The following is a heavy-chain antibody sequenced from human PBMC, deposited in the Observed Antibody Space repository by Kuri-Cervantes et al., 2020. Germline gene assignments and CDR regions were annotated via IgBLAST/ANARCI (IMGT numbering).Heavy chain of an antibody. J-gene: IGHJ4*02. CDR3: ARVRWELLDRDGTGPYYFNY. Sequence: AAVQVSCKASGYTFTSYGIIWVRQAPGQGLEWMGWINPNSGGTNYAQKFQGRVTMTRDTSISTAYMELSRLRSDDTAVYYCARVRWELLDRDGTGPYYFNYWGQGTLVTVSS. CDR2: INPNSGGT. CDR1: GYTFTSYG. V-gene: IGHV1-2*02. D-gene: IGHD1-26*01.